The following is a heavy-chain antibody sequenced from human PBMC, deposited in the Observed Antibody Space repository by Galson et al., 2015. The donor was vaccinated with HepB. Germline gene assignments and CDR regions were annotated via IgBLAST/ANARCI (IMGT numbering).Heavy chain of an antibody. CDR3: ATDGLHRDAYKPGGGMGV. Sequence: SVKVSCKASGGTFSNYAFNWVRQAPGQGLEWMGEIIPMFGTPSYAQNFQGRVTIIADESTRTVYMELSSLRSEDTAVYYCATDGLHRDAYKPGGGMGVWGQGTTVTVSS. V-gene: IGHV1-69*13. J-gene: IGHJ6*02. CDR1: GGTFSNYA. CDR2: IIPMFGTP. D-gene: IGHD5-24*01.